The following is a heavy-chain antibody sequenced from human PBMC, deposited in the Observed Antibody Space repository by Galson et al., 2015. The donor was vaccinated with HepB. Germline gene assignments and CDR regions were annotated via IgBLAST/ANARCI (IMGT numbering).Heavy chain of an antibody. V-gene: IGHV4-59*01. Sequence: ETLSLTCTVSGASTSGYYWSWIRQPPGKGLEWIGYVYSSGNTNYYPSLKSRVTISIDTSKNQFSLKLTSATAADTARYYCARHKSAYERYYFDYWGQGTPVTVSS. CDR3: ARHKSAYERYYFDY. CDR2: VYSSGNT. CDR1: GASTSGYY. J-gene: IGHJ4*02. D-gene: IGHD5-12*01.